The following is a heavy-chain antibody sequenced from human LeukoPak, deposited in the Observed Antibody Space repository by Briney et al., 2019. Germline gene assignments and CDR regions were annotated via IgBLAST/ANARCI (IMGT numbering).Heavy chain of an antibody. CDR3: AREGTPVAGSVGWFDP. D-gene: IGHD6-19*01. CDR2: FDPEDGET. Sequence: ASVKVSCKVSGYTLTELSMHWVRQAPGKGLEWMGGFDPEDGETIYAQKFQGRVTMTEDTSTDTAYMELSSLRSEDTAVYYCAREGTPVAGSVGWFDPWGQGTLVTVSS. V-gene: IGHV1-24*01. J-gene: IGHJ5*02. CDR1: GYTLTELS.